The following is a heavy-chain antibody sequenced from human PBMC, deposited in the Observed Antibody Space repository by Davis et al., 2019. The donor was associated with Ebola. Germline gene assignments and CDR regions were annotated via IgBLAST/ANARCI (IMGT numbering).Heavy chain of an antibody. CDR2: ITANNGNT. V-gene: IGHV1-18*04. CDR1: AYTFTSYG. CDR3: ARDSGDSSSLYYYGMDV. J-gene: IGHJ6*02. D-gene: IGHD6-6*01. Sequence: AASAKLSCKASAYTFTSYGINWVRQAPAQGLEWMGWITANNGNTYYAHKVQGRVTMTTDTSTSTAYMELRSLRSDDTAVYYWARDSGDSSSLYYYGMDVWGQGTTVTVSS.